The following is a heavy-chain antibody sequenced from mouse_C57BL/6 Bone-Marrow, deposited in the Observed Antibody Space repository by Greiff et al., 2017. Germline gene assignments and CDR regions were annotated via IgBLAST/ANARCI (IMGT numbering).Heavy chain of an antibody. CDR3: TRRGSKDY. V-gene: IGHV1-15*01. D-gene: IGHD2-5*01. Sequence: QVQLKQSGAELVRPGASVTLSCKASGYTFTDYEMHWVKQTPVHGLEWIGAIDPETGGTAYNQKFKGKAILTADKSSSTAYMERRSLTSEDSAVYYCTRRGSKDYWGQGTTLTVSS. CDR2: IDPETGGT. CDR1: GYTFTDYE. J-gene: IGHJ2*01.